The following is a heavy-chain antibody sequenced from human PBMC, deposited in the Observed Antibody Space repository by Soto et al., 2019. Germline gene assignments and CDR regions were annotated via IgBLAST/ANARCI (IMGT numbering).Heavy chain of an antibody. CDR1: GGSISSYY. CDR3: ARFGLDSGYFGSYYYYGMDV. Sequence: SETLSLTCTVSGGSISSYYWSWIRQPPGKGLEWIGYIYYSGSTNYNPSLKSRVTISVDTSKNQFSLKLSSVTAADTAVYYCARFGLDSGYFGSYYYYGMDVWGQGTTVTVSS. CDR2: IYYSGST. V-gene: IGHV4-59*01. J-gene: IGHJ6*02. D-gene: IGHD3-22*01.